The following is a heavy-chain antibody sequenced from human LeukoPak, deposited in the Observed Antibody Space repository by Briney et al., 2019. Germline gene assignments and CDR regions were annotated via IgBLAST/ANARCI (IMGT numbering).Heavy chain of an antibody. CDR3: ARKIGFSSSWYYGRHYFDY. Sequence: PGGSLRLSCAASGFTFSSYAMSWVRQAPGKGLEWVSAISGSGGSTHYADSVKGRFTISRDNSKNALYLQMNSLRAEDTAVYYCARKIGFSSSWYYGRHYFDYWGQGTLVTVSS. V-gene: IGHV3-23*01. J-gene: IGHJ4*02. D-gene: IGHD6-13*01. CDR1: GFTFSSYA. CDR2: ISGSGGST.